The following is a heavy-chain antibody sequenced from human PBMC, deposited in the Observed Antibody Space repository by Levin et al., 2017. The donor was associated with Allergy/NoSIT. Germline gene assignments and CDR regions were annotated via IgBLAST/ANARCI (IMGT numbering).Heavy chain of an antibody. Sequence: VSVKVSCKASGYTFTAFPIHWVRQAPGQGLEWMGRINPNSGATNYGQKFQGRVTLTRDTSLNTAYMELYSLRSGDTAVYFCARDSSNWSSFDSWGQGTLVTVSS. CDR1: GYTFTAFP. V-gene: IGHV1-2*06. J-gene: IGHJ4*02. D-gene: IGHD6-13*01. CDR2: INPNSGAT. CDR3: ARDSSNWSSFDS.